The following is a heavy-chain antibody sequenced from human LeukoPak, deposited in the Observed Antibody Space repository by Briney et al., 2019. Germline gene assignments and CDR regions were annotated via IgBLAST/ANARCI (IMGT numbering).Heavy chain of an antibody. V-gene: IGHV1-18*01. J-gene: IGHJ5*02. D-gene: IGHD2-8*01. CDR3: ARCQYCTNGVCYFGNWFDP. CDR1: GYTFTSYG. Sequence: ASVKVSRKASGYTFTSYGISWVRQAPGQGLEWMGWISAHNGNTNYAQKLQGRVTMTTDTSTSTAYMELRSLRSDDTAVYYCARCQYCTNGVCYFGNWFDPWGQGTLVTVSS. CDR2: ISAHNGNT.